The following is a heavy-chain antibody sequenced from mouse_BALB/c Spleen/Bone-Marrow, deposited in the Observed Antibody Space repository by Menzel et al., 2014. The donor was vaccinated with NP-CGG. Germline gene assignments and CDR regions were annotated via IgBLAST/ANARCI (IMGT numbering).Heavy chain of an antibody. V-gene: IGHV1-61*01. CDR3: ARWGAYFDY. CDR2: IDPSDSET. J-gene: IGHJ2*01. Sequence: QVQLKQSGAELVRPGTPVKLSCKASGYTFTSYWMNWVKPRPGRGLEWIGRIDPSDSETHYNQKFKDKATLTVDKSSSTAYIQRSSLTSEDSAVYYCARWGAYFDYWGQGTTLTVSS. CDR1: GYTFTSYW.